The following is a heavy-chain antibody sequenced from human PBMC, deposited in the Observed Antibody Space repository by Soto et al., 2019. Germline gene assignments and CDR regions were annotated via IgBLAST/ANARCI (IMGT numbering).Heavy chain of an antibody. J-gene: IGHJ6*02. V-gene: IGHV3-7*05. D-gene: IGHD6-19*01. CDR1: GFTFSCYW. CDR2: LKQDGRDK. CDR3: ARDSGSGFFGQYYWGMDV. Sequence: EVRLLESGGGLVQPGGAQRLSCSASGFTFSCYWMSWARQAPWVGLEWVANLKQDGRDKYSVDFVKGRFTISRDNAQDSLYLQMNSLRVEETAIFYWARDSGSGFFGQYYWGMDVWGQGPTVIVS.